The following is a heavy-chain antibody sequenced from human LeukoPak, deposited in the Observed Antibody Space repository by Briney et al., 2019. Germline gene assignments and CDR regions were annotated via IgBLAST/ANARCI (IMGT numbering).Heavy chain of an antibody. V-gene: IGHV4-34*01. D-gene: IGHD6-19*01. J-gene: IGHJ4*02. CDR1: GGSFSGYY. Sequence: SETLSLTCAVYGGSFSGYYWSWIRQPPGKGLEWIGEVNHSGSTNYNPSLKSRVTISVDTSKNQFSLKLSSVTAADTAVYCCARTGVQWLVGEYFDYWGQGTLVTVSS. CDR3: ARTGVQWLVGEYFDY. CDR2: VNHSGST.